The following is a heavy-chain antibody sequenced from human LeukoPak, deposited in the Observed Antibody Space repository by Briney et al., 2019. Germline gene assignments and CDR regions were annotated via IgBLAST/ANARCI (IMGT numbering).Heavy chain of an antibody. CDR2: IYYSGST. Sequence: SECLSLTCTVSGDSIGSSSYYWAWIRQPPGKGLEWIGSIYYSGSTYYTPSLKSRVTISVETSKSKFSLEVSSVTAADTAVYYCARQTWIELWHFDYWGQ. CDR1: GDSIGSSSYY. D-gene: IGHD5-18*01. CDR3: ARQTWIELWHFDY. J-gene: IGHJ4*02. V-gene: IGHV4-39*01.